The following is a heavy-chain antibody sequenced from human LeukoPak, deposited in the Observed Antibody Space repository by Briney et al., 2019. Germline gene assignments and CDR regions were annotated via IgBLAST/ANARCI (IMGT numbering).Heavy chain of an antibody. CDR1: GYTFTSYG. J-gene: IGHJ6*02. CDR2: ISAYNGNT. V-gene: IGHV1-18*01. Sequence: ASVKVSCKASGYTFTSYGISWVRQAPGQGLEWMGWISAYNGNTNYAQKLQGRVTMTTHTSTSTAYMELRSLRSDDTAVYYCARSYGDYVIYYGMDVWGQGTTVTVSS. D-gene: IGHD4-17*01. CDR3: ARSYGDYVIYYGMDV.